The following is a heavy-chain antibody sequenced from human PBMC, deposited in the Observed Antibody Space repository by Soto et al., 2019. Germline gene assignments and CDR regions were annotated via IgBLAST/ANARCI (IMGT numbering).Heavy chain of an antibody. D-gene: IGHD3-3*01. CDR1: GFTFSDHY. CDR2: TRTKANSYTT. V-gene: IGHV3-72*01. CDR3: ARQSYDFWSGYYTDY. Sequence: EVQLVESGGGLVQPGGSLRLSCAASGFTFSDHYMDWVRQAPGKGLEWVGRTRTKANSYTTEYAASVKGRFTISRDDSKNSLYLQMNSLKTEDTAVYYCARQSYDFWSGYYTDYWGQGTLVTVSS. J-gene: IGHJ4*02.